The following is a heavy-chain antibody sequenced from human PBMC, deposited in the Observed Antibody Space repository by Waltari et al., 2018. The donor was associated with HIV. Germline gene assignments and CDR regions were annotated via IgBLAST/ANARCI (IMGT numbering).Heavy chain of an antibody. CDR2: ISTSSSYI. Sequence: EVQLVESGGGLVKPGGSLRLSCAASGFTFSDYYMNWVRQAPGHGVEWVSAISTSSSYIYYSDSVKGLFTISRDNAKNSRYLQMNSLRAEDTAVYYCARGGLGRYSSSWGTYWGQGTLVTVSS. CDR1: GFTFSDYY. J-gene: IGHJ4*02. V-gene: IGHV3-21*01. CDR3: ARGGLGRYSSSWGTY. D-gene: IGHD6-13*01.